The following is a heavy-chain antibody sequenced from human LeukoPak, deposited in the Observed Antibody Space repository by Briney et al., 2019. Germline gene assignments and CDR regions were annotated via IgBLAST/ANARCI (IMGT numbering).Heavy chain of an antibody. V-gene: IGHV3-30-3*01. Sequence: GGSLRLSCAASGFTFSSYAMHWVRQAPGKGLEWVAVISYDGSNKYYADSVKGRFTISRDNSKNTLNLQMNSLRAEDTAVYYCASNRLSGYSSGWSFDYWGQGTLVTVSS. CDR1: GFTFSSYA. CDR2: ISYDGSNK. CDR3: ASNRLSGYSSGWSFDY. J-gene: IGHJ4*02. D-gene: IGHD6-19*01.